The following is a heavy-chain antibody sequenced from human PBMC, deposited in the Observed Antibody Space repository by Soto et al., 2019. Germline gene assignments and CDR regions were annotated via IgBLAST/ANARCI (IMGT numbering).Heavy chain of an antibody. J-gene: IGHJ4*02. D-gene: IGHD4-17*01. CDR3: ARDSVYYGDYELNYFDY. Sequence: PGGSLRLSCAASGFTFSDYSMSWIRQAPGKGLEWVSYISSSSSYTNYADSVKGRFTISRDNAKNSLYLQMNSLRAEDAAVYYCARDSVYYGDYELNYFDYWGQGTLVTASS. CDR2: ISSSSSYT. CDR1: GFTFSDYS. V-gene: IGHV3-11*05.